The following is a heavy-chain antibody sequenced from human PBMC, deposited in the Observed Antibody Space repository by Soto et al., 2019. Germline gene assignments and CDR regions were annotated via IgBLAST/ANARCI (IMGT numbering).Heavy chain of an antibody. CDR3: ARDRGASSGYYPYWFDP. J-gene: IGHJ5*02. CDR1: GGTFSSYA. Sequence: QVQLVQSGAEVKKPGSSVKVSCKASGGTFSSYAINWVRQAPGQGLEWMGGIIPIFGTANYAQKFQGRVTITADESTSTAYMGLSSLRSEDTAVYYCARDRGASSGYYPYWFDPWGQGTLVTVSS. CDR2: IIPIFGTA. V-gene: IGHV1-69*12. D-gene: IGHD3-22*01.